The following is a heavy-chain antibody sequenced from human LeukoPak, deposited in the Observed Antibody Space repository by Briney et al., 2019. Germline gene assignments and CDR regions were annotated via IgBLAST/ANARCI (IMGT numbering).Heavy chain of an antibody. V-gene: IGHV3-49*04. D-gene: IGHD3-10*01. Sequence: PGGSLRLSCAASGFAFSTYSMNWVRQAPGKGLEWVGFIRSKAYGGTTEYAASVKGRFTISRDDSKSIAYLRMNSLKTEDTAVYYCTRVGRLLWFGEPMQYMDVWGKGTTVTISS. CDR2: IRSKAYGGTT. J-gene: IGHJ6*03. CDR3: TRVGRLLWFGEPMQYMDV. CDR1: GFAFSTYS.